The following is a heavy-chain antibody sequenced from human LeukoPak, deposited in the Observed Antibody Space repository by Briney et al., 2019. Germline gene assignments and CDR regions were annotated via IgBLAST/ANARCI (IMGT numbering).Heavy chain of an antibody. J-gene: IGHJ4*02. D-gene: IGHD5-12*01. CDR1: GGSVFSGSAA. CDR2: TYYRSKWYN. CDR3: ARGGYDFDS. Sequence: SQTLSLTCAISGGSVFSGSAAWNWIRQSPSRGLEWLGRTYYRSKWYNEYAISLKGRITVNPDTSKNQFSLHLNSVTPEDTAMYYCARGGYDFDSWGQGTLVTVSS. V-gene: IGHV6-1*01.